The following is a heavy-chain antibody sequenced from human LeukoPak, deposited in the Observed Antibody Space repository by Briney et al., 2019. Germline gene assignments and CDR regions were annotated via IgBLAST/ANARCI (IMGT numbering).Heavy chain of an antibody. CDR2: INHSGST. Sequence: SETLSLTCAVYGGSFSGFYWSWIRQPPGKGLEWIGEINHSGSTNYNPSLKSRVTISVDTSKNQFSLKLSSVTAADTAVYYCARHQGVVDLWGRGSLVTVSS. V-gene: IGHV4-34*01. D-gene: IGHD3-3*01. J-gene: IGHJ2*01. CDR1: GGSFSGFY. CDR3: ARHQGVVDL.